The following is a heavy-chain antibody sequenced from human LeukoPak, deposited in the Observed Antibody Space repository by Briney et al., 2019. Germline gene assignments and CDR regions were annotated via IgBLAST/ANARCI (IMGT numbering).Heavy chain of an antibody. CDR2: ISSPSSPI. Sequence: PGGSLRLSCAASGFTFSSYSMNWVRQARGKGLEWVSYISSPSSPINYADSVKGRFTISRDNSENTLYLQMYSLRAEDTAVYYCARVNSSGWYSIDYWGEGTLVTVSS. J-gene: IGHJ4*02. CDR3: ARVNSSGWYSIDY. D-gene: IGHD6-19*01. CDR1: GFTFSSYS. V-gene: IGHV3-48*01.